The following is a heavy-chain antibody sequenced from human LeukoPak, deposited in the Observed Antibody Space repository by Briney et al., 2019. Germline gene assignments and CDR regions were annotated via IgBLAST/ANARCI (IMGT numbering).Heavy chain of an antibody. D-gene: IGHD6-13*01. CDR1: GYTFTNYA. CDR2: INTKTGNP. Sequence: ASVKVSCKASGYTFTNYAMNWVRQAPGQGLEWMGWINTKTGNPTYVQGFTGRFAFSLDTSVSMAYLQISSLKPEDTAVYYCARDRYSSSWPFEYWGQGTLVTVSS. V-gene: IGHV7-4-1*04. J-gene: IGHJ4*02. CDR3: ARDRYSSSWPFEY.